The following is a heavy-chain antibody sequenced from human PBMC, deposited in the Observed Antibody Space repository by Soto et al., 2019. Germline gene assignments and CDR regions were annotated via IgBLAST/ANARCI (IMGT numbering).Heavy chain of an antibody. Sequence: SETLSLTCTVSGGSISSSSYYWGWIRQPPGKGLEWIGSIYYSGSTYYNPSLKSRVTISVDTSKNQFSLKLSSVTAADTAVYYCARVSDMQPYYMDVWGKGTTVTVSS. CDR2: IYYSGST. D-gene: IGHD2-15*01. J-gene: IGHJ6*03. CDR1: GGSISSSSYY. CDR3: ARVSDMQPYYMDV. V-gene: IGHV4-39*01.